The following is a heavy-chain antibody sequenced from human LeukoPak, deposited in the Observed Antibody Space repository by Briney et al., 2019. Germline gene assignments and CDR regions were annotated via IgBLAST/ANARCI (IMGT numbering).Heavy chain of an antibody. Sequence: AGGSLRLSCAASGFTFSSYWMSWVRQAPGKGLEWVANIKQDGSEKYYVDSVKGRFTISRDNAKNSLYLQMNSLRAEDTAVYYCARARITMIVVAEYYFDYWGQGTLVTVSS. D-gene: IGHD3-22*01. J-gene: IGHJ4*02. V-gene: IGHV3-7*01. CDR2: IKQDGSEK. CDR3: ARARITMIVVAEYYFDY. CDR1: GFTFSSYW.